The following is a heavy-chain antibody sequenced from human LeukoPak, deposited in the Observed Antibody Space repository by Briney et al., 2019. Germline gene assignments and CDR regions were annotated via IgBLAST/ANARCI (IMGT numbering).Heavy chain of an antibody. Sequence: PSETLSLTCTVSGGSISSGSYYWSYIRQPAGKGLEWIGRMSTSGSTNYNPSLKSRVTISVDTSKNQFSLKLSSVTAADTAVYYCARVTPNKYCSGGSCCHPGYFQHWGQGTLVTVSS. CDR3: ARVTPNKYCSGGSCCHPGYFQH. CDR1: GGSISSGSYY. J-gene: IGHJ1*01. V-gene: IGHV4-61*02. CDR2: MSTSGST. D-gene: IGHD2-15*01.